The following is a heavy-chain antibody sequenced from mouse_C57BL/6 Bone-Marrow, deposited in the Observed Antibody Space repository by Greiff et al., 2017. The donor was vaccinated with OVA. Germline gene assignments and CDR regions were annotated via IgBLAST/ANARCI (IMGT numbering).Heavy chain of an antibody. D-gene: IGHD3-3*01. V-gene: IGHV5-16*01. Sequence: EVQLVESAGGLVQPGSSMKLSCTASGFTFSDYYMAWVRQVPEKGLEWVANINYDGSSTYYLDSLKSRFIISRDNAKNILYLQMSSLKSEDTATYYCARDRGLNYFDYWGQGTTLTVSS. CDR3: ARDRGLNYFDY. CDR1: GFTFSDYY. CDR2: INYDGSST. J-gene: IGHJ2*01.